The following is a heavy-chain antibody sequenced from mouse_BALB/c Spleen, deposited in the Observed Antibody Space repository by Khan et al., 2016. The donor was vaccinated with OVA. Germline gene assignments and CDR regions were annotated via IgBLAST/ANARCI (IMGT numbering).Heavy chain of an antibody. CDR1: GFTFSTYG. D-gene: IGHD1-1*01. V-gene: IGHV5-6*01. J-gene: IGHJ3*01. CDR2: ISSGGSYT. Sequence: EVDPVVPGGDLVKPEGSLKLPCASFGFTFSTYGMSWVRQTPDKRLEWVATISSGGSYTYYPDSVQGRFTISRDNAKNTLYLQMSSLKSEDTAMFYCARLAYYYDSEGFAYWGQGTLVTVSA. CDR3: ARLAYYYDSEGFAY.